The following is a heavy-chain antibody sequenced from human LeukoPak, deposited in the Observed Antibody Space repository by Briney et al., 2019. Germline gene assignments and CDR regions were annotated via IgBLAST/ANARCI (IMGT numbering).Heavy chain of an antibody. D-gene: IGHD3-16*01. CDR3: AKLGHGGYYSYMDV. CDR2: VSTDGTT. CDR1: GFTFGNYA. V-gene: IGHV3-23*01. J-gene: IGHJ6*03. Sequence: PGGSLRLSCAVSGFTFGNYAMAWVRQAPGKGLESVSSVSTDGTTYYAHSVKGRFTLSRDNFKNTLLLQMRSQRAEDTAVYYCAKLGHGGYYSYMDVWGKGTTVTVSS.